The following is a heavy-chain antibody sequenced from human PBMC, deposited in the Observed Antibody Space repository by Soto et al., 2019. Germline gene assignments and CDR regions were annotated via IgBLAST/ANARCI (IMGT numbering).Heavy chain of an antibody. CDR3: ARGYDTALAPIF. D-gene: IGHD5-18*01. J-gene: IGHJ4*02. CDR2: INHLTTT. Sequence: SETLSLTCAVYGGSFSSYHWSWIRQTPGKGLEWIGEINHLTTTNYNPSLKGRVIISLDTPKNQFSLKLSSVTAADTAVYYCARGYDTALAPIFWGQGILVTVSS. V-gene: IGHV4-34*01. CDR1: GGSFSSYH.